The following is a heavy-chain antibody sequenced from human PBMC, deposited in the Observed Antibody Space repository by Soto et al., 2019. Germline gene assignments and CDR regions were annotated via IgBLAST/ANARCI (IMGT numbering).Heavy chain of an antibody. D-gene: IGHD6-13*01. CDR2: INHSGST. CDR3: ARELEYSSSWYFYYYGMDV. J-gene: IGHJ6*02. Sequence: SETLSLTCAVYGGSFSGYYWSWIRQPPGKGLEWIGEINHSGSTNYNPSLKSRVTISVDTSKNQFSLKLSSVTAADTAVYYCARELEYSSSWYFYYYGMDVWGQGTTVTVS. V-gene: IGHV4-34*01. CDR1: GGSFSGYY.